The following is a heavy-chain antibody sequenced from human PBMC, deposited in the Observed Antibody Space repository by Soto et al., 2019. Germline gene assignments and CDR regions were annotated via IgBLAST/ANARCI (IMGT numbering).Heavy chain of an antibody. J-gene: IGHJ4*02. CDR3: ARDDYGSGSYYQDY. V-gene: IGHV3-48*01. CDR1: GFTFSSYS. CDR2: ISSSSSTI. Sequence: VQLVESGGGLVQPGGSLRLSCAASGFTFSSYSMNWVRQAPGKGLEWVSYISSSSSTIYYADSVKGRFTISRDNAKNSLYLQMNSLRAEDTAVYYCARDDYGSGSYYQDYWGQGTLVTVSS. D-gene: IGHD3-10*01.